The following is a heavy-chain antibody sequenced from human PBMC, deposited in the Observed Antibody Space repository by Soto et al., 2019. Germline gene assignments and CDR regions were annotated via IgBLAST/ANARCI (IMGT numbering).Heavy chain of an antibody. V-gene: IGHV3-23*01. CDR2: ISGSGGST. D-gene: IGHD3-22*01. Sequence: LRLCCAASGFTFSSYAMSWVRQAPGKGLEWVSAISGSGGSTYYADSVKGRFTISRDNSKNTLYLQMNSLRAEDTAVYYCAKGLTMIVVLDAFDIWGQGTMVTVSS. CDR1: GFTFSSYA. CDR3: AKGLTMIVVLDAFDI. J-gene: IGHJ3*02.